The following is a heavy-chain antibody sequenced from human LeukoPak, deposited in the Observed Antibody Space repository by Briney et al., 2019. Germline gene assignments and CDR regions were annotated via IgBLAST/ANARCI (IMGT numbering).Heavy chain of an antibody. CDR2: ISAYNGNT. D-gene: IGHD5-12*01. J-gene: IGHJ6*02. V-gene: IGHV1-18*01. CDR1: GYTFTSYG. Sequence: PGASVKVSCKASGYTFTSYGISWVRQAPGQGLEWMGWISAYNGNTNYAQKLQDRVTMTTDTSTSTAYMELRSLRSDDTAVYYCARDFLRSYYYYGMDVWGQGTTVTVSS. CDR3: ARDFLRSYYYYGMDV.